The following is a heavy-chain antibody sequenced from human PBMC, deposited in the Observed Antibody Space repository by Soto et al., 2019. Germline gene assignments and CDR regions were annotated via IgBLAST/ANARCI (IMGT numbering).Heavy chain of an antibody. CDR2: ISSSSSYI. CDR1: GFTFSSYS. V-gene: IGHV3-21*01. CDR3: ARKGGDYANYYYYYMDV. D-gene: IGHD4-17*01. J-gene: IGHJ6*03. Sequence: GGSLRLSCAASGFTFSSYSMNWVRQAPGKGLEWVSSISSSSSYIYYADSVKGRFTISRDNAKNSLYLQMNSLRAEDTAVYYWARKGGDYANYYYYYMDVWGKGPRVTVSS.